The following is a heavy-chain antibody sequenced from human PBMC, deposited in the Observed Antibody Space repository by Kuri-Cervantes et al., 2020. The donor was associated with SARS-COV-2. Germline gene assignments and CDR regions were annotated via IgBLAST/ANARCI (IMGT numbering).Heavy chain of an antibody. CDR1: GFAFSTCA. J-gene: IGHJ4*02. Sequence: GGSLRLSCSVSGFAFSTCAMHWVRQVPGKGLEWVAVITNDGSNKNYTDSVKGRFTISRDNSKNTLYLQMNSLRTEDTAVFYCARERVGVPDYWGQGTLVTVSS. V-gene: IGHV3-30-3*01. D-gene: IGHD2-21*01. CDR2: ITNDGSNK. CDR3: ARERVGVPDY.